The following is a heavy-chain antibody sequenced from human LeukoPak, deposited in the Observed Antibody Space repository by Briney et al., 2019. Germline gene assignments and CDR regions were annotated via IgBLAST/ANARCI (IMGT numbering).Heavy chain of an antibody. Sequence: TGGSLRLSCAASGFTFSSYSMNWVRQAPGKGLEWVSYISSSSSTIYYADSVKGRFTISRDNAKNSLYLQMNSLRAEDTALYYCAKSQYQLLDRYYFDYWGQGTLVTVSS. J-gene: IGHJ4*02. CDR3: AKSQYQLLDRYYFDY. CDR2: ISSSSSTI. CDR1: GFTFSSYS. D-gene: IGHD2-2*01. V-gene: IGHV3-48*04.